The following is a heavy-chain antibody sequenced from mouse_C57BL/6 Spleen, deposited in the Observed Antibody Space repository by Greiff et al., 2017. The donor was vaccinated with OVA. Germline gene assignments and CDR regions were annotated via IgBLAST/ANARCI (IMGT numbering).Heavy chain of an antibody. J-gene: IGHJ1*03. CDR2: LDPSDSYT. Sequence: VQLQQPGAELVMPGASVKLSCKASGYTFTSYWMHWVKQRPGQGLEWIGELDPSDSYTNYNQKFKGKSTLTVDKYSSTAYMQLSSLTSEDSAVYYCARAGTSLYFDVWGTGTTVTVSS. CDR3: ARAGTSLYFDV. V-gene: IGHV1-69*01. D-gene: IGHD3-3*01. CDR1: GYTFTSYW.